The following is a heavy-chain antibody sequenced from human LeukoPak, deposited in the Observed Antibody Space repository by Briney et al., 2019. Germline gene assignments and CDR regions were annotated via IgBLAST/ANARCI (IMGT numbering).Heavy chain of an antibody. CDR3: ARMGRSEQQLDDAFDI. CDR1: GYTFTSYG. Sequence: ASVKVSCKASGYTFTSYGISWVRQAPGQGLEWMGWISAYNGNTNYAQKLQGRVTMTTDTSTSTAYMELRSLRSDDTAVYYCARMGRSEQQLDDAFDIWGQGTMVTVSS. J-gene: IGHJ3*02. D-gene: IGHD6-13*01. CDR2: ISAYNGNT. V-gene: IGHV1-18*01.